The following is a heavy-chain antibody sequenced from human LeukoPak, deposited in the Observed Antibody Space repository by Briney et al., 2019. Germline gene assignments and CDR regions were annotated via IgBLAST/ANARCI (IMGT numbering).Heavy chain of an antibody. CDR3: ASGVKSTGAFDI. V-gene: IGHV1-2*02. D-gene: IGHD3-10*01. CDR1: GYTFTGYY. Sequence: ASVKVSCKTSGYTFTGYYMHWVRHAPGQGLEWMGCINPNSGGTNYAQKFQGRVTMTRDTSISTAYVELSRLRSDDTAVYYCASGVKSTGAFDIWGQGTMVTVSS. CDR2: INPNSGGT. J-gene: IGHJ3*02.